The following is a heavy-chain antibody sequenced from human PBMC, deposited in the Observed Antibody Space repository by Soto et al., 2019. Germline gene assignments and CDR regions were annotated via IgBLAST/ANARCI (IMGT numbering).Heavy chain of an antibody. D-gene: IGHD3-16*01. V-gene: IGHV1-69*13. CDR3: ARDLKGYDYVWGSYSYFDY. Sequence: GASVNVSCKASGGTFSSYAISWVRQAPGQVLEWMGGIIPIFGTANYAQKFQGRVTITADESTSTAYMELSSLRSEDTAVYYCARDLKGYDYVWGSYSYFDYWGQGTLVTVSS. CDR1: GGTFSSYA. J-gene: IGHJ4*02. CDR2: IIPIFGTA.